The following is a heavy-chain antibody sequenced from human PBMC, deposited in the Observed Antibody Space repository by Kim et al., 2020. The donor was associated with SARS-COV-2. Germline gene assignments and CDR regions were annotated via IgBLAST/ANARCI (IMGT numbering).Heavy chain of an antibody. CDR1: GGSFSGYY. Sequence: SETLSLTCAAYGGSFSGYYWSWIRQPPGKGLEWIGEINHSGSTNYNPSLKSRVTISVDTSKNQCSLKLSSVTAADTAVYYCARGGIVVVPAVLNWFDPWGQGTPVTVSS. J-gene: IGHJ5*02. CDR3: ARGGIVVVPAVLNWFDP. V-gene: IGHV4-34*01. D-gene: IGHD2-2*01. CDR2: INHSGST.